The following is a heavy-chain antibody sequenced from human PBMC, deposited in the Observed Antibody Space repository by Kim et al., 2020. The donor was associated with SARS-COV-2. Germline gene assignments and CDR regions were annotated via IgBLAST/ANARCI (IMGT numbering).Heavy chain of an antibody. CDR1: GGSVSSGYHF. Sequence: SETLSLTCTVPGGSVSSGYHFWSWIRQHPGKGLEWIGYISYSGRTYYNPSLKSRVTISLDTSKNQVSLRLSSVTAADTAVYFCARSIDSSGDYSDACDIWGQGTRVTVSS. J-gene: IGHJ3*02. CDR3: ARSIDSSGDYSDACDI. CDR2: ISYSGRT. V-gene: IGHV4-31*03. D-gene: IGHD3-22*01.